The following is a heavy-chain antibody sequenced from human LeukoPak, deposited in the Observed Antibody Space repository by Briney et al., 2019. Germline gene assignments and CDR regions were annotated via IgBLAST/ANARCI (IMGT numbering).Heavy chain of an antibody. Sequence: GRSLRLSCAASGFTFGSYGMHWVRQAPGKGLEWVAVISYDGSNKYYADSVKGRFTISRDNSKNTLYLQMNSLRAEDTAVYYCAKVDCLGSCYRYYFDYWGQGTLVTVSS. CDR2: ISYDGSNK. CDR1: GFTFGSYG. J-gene: IGHJ4*02. D-gene: IGHD2-15*01. V-gene: IGHV3-30*18. CDR3: AKVDCLGSCYRYYFDY.